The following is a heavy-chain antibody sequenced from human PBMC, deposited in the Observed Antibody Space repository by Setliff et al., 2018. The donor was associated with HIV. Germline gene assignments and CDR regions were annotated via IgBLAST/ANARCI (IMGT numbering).Heavy chain of an antibody. J-gene: IGHJ5*01. CDR2: IYPRDSDT. D-gene: IGHD3-3*01. CDR3: ARQPTDTSGYNNWFDS. V-gene: IGHV5-51*01. Sequence: GESLKISCKGSGTSFTNYWIGWVRQLPGKGLEWMGIIYPRDSDTRYSPSFQGQVTMSADKSINTAYLQWNSLKASDTAMYYCARQPTDTSGYNNWFDSWGQGTLVTV. CDR1: GTSFTNYW.